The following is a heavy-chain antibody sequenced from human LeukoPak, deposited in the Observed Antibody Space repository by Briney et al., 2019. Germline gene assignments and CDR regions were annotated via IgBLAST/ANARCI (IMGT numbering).Heavy chain of an antibody. Sequence: GGSLRLSCATSGFTLNNYDMYWVRQAPGKGLEWVTFIRHDGTIKYYADSVKGRFSISRDNSRNTLYLQMSSLRPEDTALYYCAREWLAFDLWGQGTLVTVSS. CDR1: GFTLNNYD. D-gene: IGHD6-19*01. CDR2: IRHDGTIK. CDR3: AREWLAFDL. V-gene: IGHV3-30*02. J-gene: IGHJ4*02.